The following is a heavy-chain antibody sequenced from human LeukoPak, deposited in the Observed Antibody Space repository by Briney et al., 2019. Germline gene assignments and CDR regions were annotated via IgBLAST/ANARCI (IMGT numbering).Heavy chain of an antibody. D-gene: IGHD6-19*01. J-gene: IGHJ5*02. V-gene: IGHV1-2*02. CDR3: ARPGIAVAVKGNWFDP. CDR2: INPNSGGA. CDR1: GYTFTGYY. Sequence: ASVKVSCKASGYTFTGYYMHWVRQAPGQGLEWMGWINPNSGGANYAQKFQGRVTMTRDTSISTAYMELSRLRSDDTAVYYCARPGIAVAVKGNWFDPWGQGTLVTVSS.